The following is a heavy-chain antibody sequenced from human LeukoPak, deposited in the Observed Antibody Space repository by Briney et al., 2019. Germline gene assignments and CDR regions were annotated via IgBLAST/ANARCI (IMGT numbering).Heavy chain of an antibody. J-gene: IGHJ4*02. CDR2: IYSGGST. D-gene: IGHD5-18*01. CDR3: ARGYSYESFDY. CDR1: GFTVSSNY. Sequence: PGGSLRLSCAASGFTVSSNYMSWVRQAPGKGLEWVSVIYSGGSTYYADSVKGRFTSSRDNSKNTLYLQMNSLRAEDTAVYYCARGYSYESFDYWGQGTLVTVPS. V-gene: IGHV3-53*01.